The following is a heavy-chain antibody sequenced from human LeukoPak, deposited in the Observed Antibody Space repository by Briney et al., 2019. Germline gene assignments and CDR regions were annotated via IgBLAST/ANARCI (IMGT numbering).Heavy chain of an antibody. V-gene: IGHV1-18*01. J-gene: IGHJ4*02. CDR1: GYTFSSYG. CDR2: ISAYNGNT. Sequence: GASVRLSCTASGYTFSSYGISWVRQAPGQGLEWMGWISAYNGNTNYAQKLQGRVTMTTDTSTSTAYMELRSLRSDDTAVYYCARAYCGGDCHQGPDYWGQGTLVIVSS. D-gene: IGHD2-21*02. CDR3: ARAYCGGDCHQGPDY.